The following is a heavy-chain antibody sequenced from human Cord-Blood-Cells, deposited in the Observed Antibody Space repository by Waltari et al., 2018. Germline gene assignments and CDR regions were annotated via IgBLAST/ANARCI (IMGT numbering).Heavy chain of an antibody. D-gene: IGHD5-18*01. J-gene: IGHJ4*02. Sequence: QLQLQESGPGLVKPSETLSLTCTVSGGSISSSSYYWGCTRQPPWKGLEWIGSIYYSGRTYYNPSLKSRVTISVDTSKNQFSLKLSSVTAADTAVYYCARHYSYGYYFDYWGQGTLVTVSS. CDR1: GGSISSSSYY. V-gene: IGHV4-39*01. CDR3: ARHYSYGYYFDY. CDR2: IYYSGRT.